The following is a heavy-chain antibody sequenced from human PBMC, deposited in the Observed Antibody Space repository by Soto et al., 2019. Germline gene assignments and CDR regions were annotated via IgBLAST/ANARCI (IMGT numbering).Heavy chain of an antibody. V-gene: IGHV4-59*01. Sequence: QVQLQESGPGLVKPSETLSLTCTVSGGSISSYYWSWSRQPPGKGLEWIGYIHYSGNTNYNPSLKSRVTISVDTSKNQFSLRLSSVTAADTAVFYCARSRYFDWAFDYWGQGTLVAVSS. D-gene: IGHD3-9*01. CDR2: IHYSGNT. J-gene: IGHJ4*02. CDR3: ARSRYFDWAFDY. CDR1: GGSISSYY.